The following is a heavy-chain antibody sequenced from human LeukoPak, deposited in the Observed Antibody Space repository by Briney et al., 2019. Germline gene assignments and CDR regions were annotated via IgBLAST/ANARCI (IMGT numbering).Heavy chain of an antibody. J-gene: IGHJ6*02. V-gene: IGHV3-7*01. CDR1: GFTFSSYW. CDR3: ARGGSSWYPDYYYYGMDV. D-gene: IGHD6-13*01. Sequence: GGSLRLSCAASGFTFSSYWMSWVRQAPGKGLEWVSNIKQDGSEKYYVDSVKGRFTISRDNAKNSLYLQMNSLRAEDTAVYYCARGGSSWYPDYYYYGMDVWGQGTTVTVS. CDR2: IKQDGSEK.